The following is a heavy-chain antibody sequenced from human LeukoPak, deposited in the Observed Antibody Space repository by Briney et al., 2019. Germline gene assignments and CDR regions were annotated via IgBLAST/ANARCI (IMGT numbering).Heavy chain of an antibody. Sequence: PGGSLRLSCAASGFTFSSYEMNWVRQAPGKGLEWVSYISNSGSTIYYADSVKGRFTISRDNAKNSLYLQMNSLRAEDTAVYSCARGLRFGSGTFDPLGYWGQGTLVTVSS. CDR2: ISNSGSTI. D-gene: IGHD1-26*01. CDR1: GFTFSSYE. V-gene: IGHV3-48*03. CDR3: ARGLRFGSGTFDPLGY. J-gene: IGHJ4*02.